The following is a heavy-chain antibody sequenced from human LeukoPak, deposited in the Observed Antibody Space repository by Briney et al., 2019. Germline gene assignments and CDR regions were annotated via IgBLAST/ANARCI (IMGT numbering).Heavy chain of an antibody. CDR1: GGTFSSYA. CDR2: IIPIFGTA. J-gene: IGHJ4*02. Sequence: SVKVSCXASGGTFSSYAISWVRQAPGQGLEWMGGIIPIFGTANYAQKFQGRVTITTDESTSTAYMELSSLRSEDTAVYYCARVIDFWSGYSVDYWGQGTLVTVSS. V-gene: IGHV1-69*05. CDR3: ARVIDFWSGYSVDY. D-gene: IGHD3-3*01.